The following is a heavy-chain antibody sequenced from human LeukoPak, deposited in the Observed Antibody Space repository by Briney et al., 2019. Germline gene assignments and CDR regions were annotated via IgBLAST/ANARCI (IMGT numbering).Heavy chain of an antibody. CDR2: IRYDGNNK. V-gene: IGHV3-30*02. D-gene: IGHD1-26*01. Sequence: PGGSLRLSCAASGFPFSDYVMHWVRQAPGKGLEWVAVIRYDGNNKYYADSVKGRFTISRDNSKSTLYLQMNSLTPDDTPVYYCSRSPGILGTNYFDYWGQGTLVTVSS. CDR3: SRSPGILGTNYFDY. CDR1: GFPFSDYV. J-gene: IGHJ4*02.